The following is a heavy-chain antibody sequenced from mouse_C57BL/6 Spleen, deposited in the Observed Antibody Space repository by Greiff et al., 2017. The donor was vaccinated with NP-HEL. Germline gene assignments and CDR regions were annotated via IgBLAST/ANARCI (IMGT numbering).Heavy chain of an antibody. D-gene: IGHD2-4*01. V-gene: IGHV2-2*01. CDR2: IWSGGST. CDR1: GFSLTSYG. CDR3: ARHYDYEGYFDV. Sequence: QVQLQQSGPGLVQPSQSLSITCTVSGFSLTSYGVHWVRQSPGKGLEWLGVIWSGGSTDYNAAFISRLSISKDNSKSQVFFKMNSLQADDTAIYYCARHYDYEGYFDVWGTGTTVTVSS. J-gene: IGHJ1*03.